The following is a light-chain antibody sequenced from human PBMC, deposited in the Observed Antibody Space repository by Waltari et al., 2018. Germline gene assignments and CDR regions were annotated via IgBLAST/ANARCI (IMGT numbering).Light chain of an antibody. Sequence: QLELTQSPSASASLGASVQPTCTLSRGHITNVVACHQQQPQKGPRYLMKVNSDGSHSRGDESPDRFSGSSSGAERYLTISSLQSEDEADYYCQTGGHGTWVFGGGTKLTVL. CDR3: QTGGHGTWV. V-gene: IGLV4-69*01. J-gene: IGLJ3*02. CDR2: VNSDGSH. CDR1: RGHITNV.